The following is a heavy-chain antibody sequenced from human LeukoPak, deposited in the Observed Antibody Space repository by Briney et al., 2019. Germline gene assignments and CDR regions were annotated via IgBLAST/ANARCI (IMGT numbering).Heavy chain of an antibody. Sequence: PSETLSLTCTVSGGSISISSYYWGWIRQPPGKGLEWIGSIYYSGSTYYNPSLKSRVTISVDTSKNQFSLKLSSVTAADTAVYYGAREKNYYDSSGYYYGTGAFDIWGQGTMVTVSS. CDR1: GGSISISSYY. CDR2: IYYSGST. CDR3: AREKNYYDSSGYYYGTGAFDI. J-gene: IGHJ3*02. D-gene: IGHD3-22*01. V-gene: IGHV4-39*07.